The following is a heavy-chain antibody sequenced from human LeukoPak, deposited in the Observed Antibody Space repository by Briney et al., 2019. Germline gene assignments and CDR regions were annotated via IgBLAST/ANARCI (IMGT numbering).Heavy chain of an antibody. CDR2: ISSSSSTI. J-gene: IGHJ4*02. CDR1: GFTFSGFW. D-gene: IGHD6-13*01. CDR3: ARGCIAAAGRLLDY. V-gene: IGHV3-48*01. Sequence: PGGSLRLSCAVSGFTFSGFWMSWSRQAPGKGLEWVSYISSSSSTIYYADSVKGRFTISRDNAKNSLYLQMNSLRAEDTAVYYCARGCIAAAGRLLDYWGQGTLVTVSS.